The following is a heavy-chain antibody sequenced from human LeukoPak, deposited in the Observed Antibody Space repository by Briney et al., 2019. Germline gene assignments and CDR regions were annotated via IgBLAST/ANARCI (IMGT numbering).Heavy chain of an antibody. Sequence: GASVKVSCKASGYTFTGYYMHWVRQAPGQGLEWMGWINPNSGGTNYAQKFQGWVTMTRDTSISTAYMELSRLRSDDTAVYYCARRGSSSWYEFDYWGQGTLVTVSS. CDR2: INPNSGGT. J-gene: IGHJ4*02. V-gene: IGHV1-2*04. CDR3: ARRGSSSWYEFDY. CDR1: GYTFTGYY. D-gene: IGHD6-13*01.